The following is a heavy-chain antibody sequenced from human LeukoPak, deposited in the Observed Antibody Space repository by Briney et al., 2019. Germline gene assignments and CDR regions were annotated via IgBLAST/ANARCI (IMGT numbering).Heavy chain of an antibody. CDR2: IKQDGSEK. J-gene: IGHJ4*02. Sequence: GGSLRLSCAASGFTFSSYWMSWVRQAPGKGLEWVANIKQDGSEKYYVDSVKGRFTISRDNAKNSLYLQMNSLRAEDTAVYYCARAAFIAVAGTLFDYWGQGTLVTVSS. CDR1: GFTFSSYW. V-gene: IGHV3-7*01. CDR3: ARAAFIAVAGTLFDY. D-gene: IGHD6-19*01.